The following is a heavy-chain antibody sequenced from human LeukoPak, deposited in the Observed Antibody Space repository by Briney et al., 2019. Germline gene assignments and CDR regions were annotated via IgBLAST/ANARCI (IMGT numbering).Heavy chain of an antibody. V-gene: IGHV3-33*08. Sequence: GGSLRLSCAASGFTFSTYTMNWVRQAPGKGLEWVAVMWYDGSKQYYADSVKGRFTISRDTSKNTLCLEMNSLRAEDTAVYYCVRDYNFYFDYWGQGTLVTVSS. CDR3: VRDYNFYFDY. CDR2: MWYDGSKQ. J-gene: IGHJ4*02. D-gene: IGHD3-10*01. CDR1: GFTFSTYT.